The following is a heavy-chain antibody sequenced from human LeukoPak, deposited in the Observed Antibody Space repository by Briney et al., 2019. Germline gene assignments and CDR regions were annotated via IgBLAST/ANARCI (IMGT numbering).Heavy chain of an antibody. J-gene: IGHJ4*01. V-gene: IGHV1-8*01. D-gene: IGHD3-9*01. CDR1: GYTFTSYD. CDR2: MNPNSGNT. CDR3: ARWDDILTGQPSNY. Sequence: GASVKVSCKASGYTFTSYDINWVRQATGQGLEWMGWMNPNSGNTGYAQKFQGRVTLTRNTSISTAYMELSSLRSEDTAVYYCARWDDILTGQPSNYWGQGTLVTVS.